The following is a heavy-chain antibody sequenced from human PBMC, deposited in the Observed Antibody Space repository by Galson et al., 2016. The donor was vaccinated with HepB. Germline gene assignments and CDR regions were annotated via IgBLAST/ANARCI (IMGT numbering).Heavy chain of an antibody. CDR2: LIPIFGTP. Sequence: SVKVSCKASRGASSSHAISWVRQAPGQGLEWMGGLIPIFGTPKYAQKFQGRVTITADESTSTAYMELSSLRSEDTAVYYCARTSDYYDSSGYLPAIYWGQGTLVTVSS. V-gene: IGHV1-69*13. CDR3: ARTSDYYDSSGYLPAIY. D-gene: IGHD3-22*01. J-gene: IGHJ4*02. CDR1: RGASSSHA.